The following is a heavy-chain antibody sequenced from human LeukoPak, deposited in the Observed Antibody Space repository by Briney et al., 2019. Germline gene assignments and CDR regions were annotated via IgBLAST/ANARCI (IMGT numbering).Heavy chain of an antibody. CDR2: ISCSGGST. J-gene: IGHJ6*02. CDR1: GFTFSSYA. V-gene: IGHV3-23*01. Sequence: GGSLRLSCAASGFTFSSYAMSWVRQAPGKGLEWVSAISCSGGSTYYADSVKGRFTISRDNSKNTLYLQMNSLRAEDTAVYYCAKYRNYYDSSGYSGMDVWGQGTTVTVSS. CDR3: AKYRNYYDSSGYSGMDV. D-gene: IGHD3-22*01.